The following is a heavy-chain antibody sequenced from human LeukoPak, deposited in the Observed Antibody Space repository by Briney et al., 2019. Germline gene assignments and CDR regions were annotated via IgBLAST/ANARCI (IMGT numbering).Heavy chain of an antibody. CDR2: ISYDGSNK. Sequence: PGGSLRLSCAASGFTFSSYAMHWVRQAPGKGLEWVAVISYDGSNKYYADSVKGRFTISRDNSKNTLYLQMNSLRAEDTAVYYCARAPPSSWYANWYFDLWGRGTLVTVSS. V-gene: IGHV3-30-3*01. CDR3: ARAPPSSWYANWYFDL. CDR1: GFTFSSYA. J-gene: IGHJ2*01. D-gene: IGHD6-13*01.